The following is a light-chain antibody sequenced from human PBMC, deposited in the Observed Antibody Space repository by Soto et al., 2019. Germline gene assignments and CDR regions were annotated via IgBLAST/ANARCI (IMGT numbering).Light chain of an antibody. J-gene: IGLJ3*02. CDR3: SSFTSSNTWV. Sequence: QSALTQPPSVSGSPGQSVTISCTGTSSDVGSYNRVSWYQQPPGTAPKLIIYEVRNRPSGVPDRFFGSKSGNTASLTISGLQAEDEADYYCSSFTSSNTWVFGGGTKVTVL. CDR1: SSDVGSYNR. CDR2: EVR. V-gene: IGLV2-18*02.